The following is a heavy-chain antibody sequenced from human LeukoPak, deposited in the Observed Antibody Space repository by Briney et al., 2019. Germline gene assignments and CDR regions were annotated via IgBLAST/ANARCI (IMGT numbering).Heavy chain of an antibody. Sequence: GASVKVSCKASGYTFTGYYMHWVRQAPGQGLEWLGWINPNSGGTNYAQKFQGRVTMTRDTSISTAYMELSRLRSDDTAVYYCARGYRAGRFLDPQMSDYWGQGTLVTVSS. D-gene: IGHD3-3*01. J-gene: IGHJ4*02. V-gene: IGHV1-2*02. CDR2: INPNSGGT. CDR3: ARGYRAGRFLDPQMSDY. CDR1: GYTFTGYY.